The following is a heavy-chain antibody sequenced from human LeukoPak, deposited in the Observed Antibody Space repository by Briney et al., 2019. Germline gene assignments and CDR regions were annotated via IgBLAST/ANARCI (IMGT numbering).Heavy chain of an antibody. V-gene: IGHV3-9*01. J-gene: IGHJ3*02. Sequence: PGRSLRLSCAASGFTFDDYAMHWVRQAPGKGLEWVSGISWNSGSIGYADSVKGRFTISRDNAKNSLYLQMNSLRAEDTALYYCAKDYSSGWPRGSAFDIWGQGTMVTVSS. CDR2: ISWNSGSI. CDR3: AKDYSSGWPRGSAFDI. CDR1: GFTFDDYA. D-gene: IGHD6-19*01.